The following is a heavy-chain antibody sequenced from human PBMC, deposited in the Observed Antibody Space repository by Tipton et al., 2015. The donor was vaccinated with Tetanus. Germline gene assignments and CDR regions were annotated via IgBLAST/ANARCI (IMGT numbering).Heavy chain of an antibody. J-gene: IGHJ4*02. CDR3: ARFSYDSGGFYSYFDY. V-gene: IGHV4-59*01. CDR2: AYYSGSA. Sequence: TLSLTCTISGGSISRFYWGWIRQPPGKALEWIGHAYYSGSANYNPSLKSRITISVDTSSDQFSLRLTSVTAADTAIYYCARFSYDSGGFYSYFDYGGPGTPVASSS. CDR1: GGSISRFY. D-gene: IGHD3-22*01.